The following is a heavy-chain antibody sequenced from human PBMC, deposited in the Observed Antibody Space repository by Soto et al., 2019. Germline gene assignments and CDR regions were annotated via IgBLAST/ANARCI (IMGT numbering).Heavy chain of an antibody. J-gene: IGHJ6*03. CDR3: AKFIGAGTTQLGVMDV. V-gene: IGHV3-9*01. D-gene: IGHD1-1*01. Sequence: EVQLVESGGGVVQPGRSLRLSCAASGFTFDDYAMHWVRQAPGKGLEWVAGICWNSGSIGYADSVKGRFTISRDNAKNYLYQQMNSLRAEDTALYYCAKFIGAGTTQLGVMDVWGKGTTVTGSS. CDR2: ICWNSGSI. CDR1: GFTFDDYA.